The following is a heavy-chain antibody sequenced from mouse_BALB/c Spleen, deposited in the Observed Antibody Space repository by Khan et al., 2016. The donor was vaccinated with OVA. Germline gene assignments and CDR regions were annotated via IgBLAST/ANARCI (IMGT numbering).Heavy chain of an antibody. Sequence: EVQLQESGPGLVKPSQSLSLTCTVTGYSITSDYAWNWIRQFPGNKLEWMGYITYSGATSYNPLLKSRISVTRDTSKNQFFLQLNSVTTEDTATYYCARKLWLYFDVWGAGTTVTVSS. CDR1: GYSITSDYA. CDR3: ARKLWLYFDV. V-gene: IGHV3-2*02. CDR2: ITYSGAT. J-gene: IGHJ1*01. D-gene: IGHD2-2*01.